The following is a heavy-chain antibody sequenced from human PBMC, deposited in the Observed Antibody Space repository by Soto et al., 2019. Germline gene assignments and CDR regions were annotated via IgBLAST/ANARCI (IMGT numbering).Heavy chain of an antibody. J-gene: IGHJ5*02. D-gene: IGHD3-22*01. V-gene: IGHV3-23*01. CDR2: ISGSGGST. CDR3: AKVGYYDSSGHNWFDP. Sequence: GGSLRLSCAVSGFTFSSYVMSWVRQAPGKGLEWVSAISGSGGSTYYADSVKGRFTISRDNSKNTLYLQMNSLRADDTAVYYCAKVGYYDSSGHNWFDPWGQGPWSPSPQ. CDR1: GFTFSSYV.